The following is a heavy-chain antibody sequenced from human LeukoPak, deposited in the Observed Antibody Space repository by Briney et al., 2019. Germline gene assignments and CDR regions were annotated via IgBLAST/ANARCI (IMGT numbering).Heavy chain of an antibody. V-gene: IGHV3-21*01. CDR3: ARARDSGYSNGFADLGY. CDR1: GFTFSSYS. CDR2: ISSSSSYI. Sequence: GGSLRLSCAASGFTFSSYSMNWVRQAPGKGLEWVSSISSSSSYIYYADSVKGRFTISRDNAKNSLYLQMNSLRAEDTAVYYCARARDSGYSNGFADLGYWGQGTLVTVSS. D-gene: IGHD3-22*01. J-gene: IGHJ4*02.